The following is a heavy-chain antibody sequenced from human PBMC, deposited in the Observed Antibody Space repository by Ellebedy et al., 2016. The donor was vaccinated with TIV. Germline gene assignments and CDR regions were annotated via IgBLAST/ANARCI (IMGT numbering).Heavy chain of an antibody. D-gene: IGHD5-24*01. CDR1: GFTFDDYG. Sequence: SLKISCAASGFTFDDYGMHWVRQAPGKGLEWVSGISWNSGKIGYADSVKGRFTISRDNAKNSLYLQMNSLRAEDTALYYCAKDIGRWLQFRDAFDIWGQGTMVTVSS. CDR3: AKDIGRWLQFRDAFDI. CDR2: ISWNSGKI. V-gene: IGHV3-9*01. J-gene: IGHJ3*02.